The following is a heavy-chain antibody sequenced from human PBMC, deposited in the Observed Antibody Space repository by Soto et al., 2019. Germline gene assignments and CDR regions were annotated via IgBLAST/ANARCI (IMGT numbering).Heavy chain of an antibody. V-gene: IGHV3-7*03. CDR1: GFIFSDYW. CDR2: INPEGSEK. CDR3: ARARIDY. J-gene: IGHJ4*02. Sequence: EVQLVESGGGLVQPGGSLRLSCAVSGFIFSDYWMTWVRQAPGKGLEWVANINPEGSEKYYADSLKGRFTISRDNAKNSLYLQMISLRADDTALYYCARARIDYWGRGTLITVSS.